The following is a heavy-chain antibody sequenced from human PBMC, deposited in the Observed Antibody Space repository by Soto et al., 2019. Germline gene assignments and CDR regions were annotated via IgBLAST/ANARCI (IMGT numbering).Heavy chain of an antibody. V-gene: IGHV3-23*01. CDR3: AKVDVDYDFWSGLYYFDY. D-gene: IGHD3-3*01. J-gene: IGHJ4*02. CDR2: ISGSGGST. CDR1: GFTFSSYA. Sequence: PGGSLRLSCAASGFTFSSYAMSWVRQAPGKGLEWVSAISGSGGSTYYADSVKGRFTISRDNSKNTLYLQMNSLRAEDTAVCYCAKVDVDYDFWSGLYYFDYWGQGTLVTVSS.